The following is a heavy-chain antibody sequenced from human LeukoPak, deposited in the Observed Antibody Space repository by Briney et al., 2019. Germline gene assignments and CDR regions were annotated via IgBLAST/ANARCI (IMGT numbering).Heavy chain of an antibody. D-gene: IGHD3-10*01. CDR1: GFTFSSYS. J-gene: IGHJ6*03. V-gene: IGHV3-48*04. CDR3: ARDLTLGYYYYYMDV. CDR2: ISSSSSTI. Sequence: GSLRLSCAASGFTFSSYSMNWVRQAPGKGLEWVSYISSSSSTIYYADSVKGRFTISRDNAKNSLYLQMNSLRAEDTAVYYCARDLTLGYYYYYMDVWGKGTTVTVSS.